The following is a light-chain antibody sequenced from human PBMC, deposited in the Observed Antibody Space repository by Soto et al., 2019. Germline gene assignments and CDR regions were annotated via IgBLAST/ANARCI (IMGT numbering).Light chain of an antibody. CDR3: QQTYSALIT. J-gene: IGKJ5*01. CDR2: AAS. Sequence: TQSTGALSASVGGGGPSACRASQTITSYLNWYQQKPRKAPKLMIYAASSLHSGVPSRFSGSGSGTDFTLTITSLQPEDFATYYCQQTYSALITFGQGTLLEIK. CDR1: QTITSY. V-gene: IGKV1-39*01.